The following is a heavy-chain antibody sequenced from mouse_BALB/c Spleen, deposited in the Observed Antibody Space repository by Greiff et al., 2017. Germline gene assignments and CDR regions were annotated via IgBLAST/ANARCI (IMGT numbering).Heavy chain of an antibody. Sequence: QVHVKQPGAELVKPGASVKLSCKASGYTFTSYWMHWVKQRPGQGLEWIGEINPSNGRTNYNEKFKSKATLTVDKSSSTAYMQLSSLTSEDSAVYYCARSGYDWFAYWGQGTLVTVSA. D-gene: IGHD2-14*01. CDR2: INPSNGRT. CDR3: ARSGYDWFAY. CDR1: GYTFTSYW. V-gene: IGHV1S81*02. J-gene: IGHJ3*01.